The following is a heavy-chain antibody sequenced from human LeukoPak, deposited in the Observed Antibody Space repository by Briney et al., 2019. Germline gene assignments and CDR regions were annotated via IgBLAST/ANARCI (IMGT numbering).Heavy chain of an antibody. J-gene: IGHJ4*02. V-gene: IGHV3-7*01. CDR2: IKQDGSEK. CDR1: GFTLSSYW. D-gene: IGHD6-19*01. CDR3: ARDGSSGWHGAVDY. Sequence: GSLRLSCAASGFTLSSYWMSWVRQAPGKGLEWVANIKQDGSEKYYVDSVKGRFTIPRDNAKNSLYLQMNGLRAEDTAVYYCARDGSSGWHGAVDYWGQGTLVTVSS.